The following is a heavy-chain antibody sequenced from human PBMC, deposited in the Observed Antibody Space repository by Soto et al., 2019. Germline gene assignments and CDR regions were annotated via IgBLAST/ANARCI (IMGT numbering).Heavy chain of an antibody. CDR2: ISYDGSNK. V-gene: IGHV3-30*18. D-gene: IGHD4-4*01. CDR3: AKGIAVTQFLVYYGMDV. CDR1: RFTFSSYG. Sequence: GSSLRLSCAASRFTFSSYGMHWVLQAPGKGVEWVAVISYDGSNKYYADSVKGRFTISRDNSKNTLHLQMNRLRAEDTAVYYCAKGIAVTQFLVYYGMDVWGQGTTVTVSS. J-gene: IGHJ6*02.